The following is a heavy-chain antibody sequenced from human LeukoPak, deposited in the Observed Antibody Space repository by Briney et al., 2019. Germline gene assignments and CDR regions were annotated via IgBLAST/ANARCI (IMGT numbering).Heavy chain of an antibody. Sequence: GRSLRLSCAASGFTFDDYAMHWVRQAPGKGLEWVSGISWNSGSIGYADSVKGRFTISRDNAKNSLYLQMNSLRAEDTALYYCAKDMQARYGYVFDYWGQGTLVTVSS. CDR3: AKDMQARYGYVFDY. CDR2: ISWNSGSI. J-gene: IGHJ4*02. CDR1: GFTFDDYA. D-gene: IGHD5-18*01. V-gene: IGHV3-9*01.